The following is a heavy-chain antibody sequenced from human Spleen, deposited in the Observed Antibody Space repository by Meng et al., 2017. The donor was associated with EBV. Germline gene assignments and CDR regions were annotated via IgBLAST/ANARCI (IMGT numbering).Heavy chain of an antibody. D-gene: IGHD4-23*01. J-gene: IGHJ4*02. CDR2: ISGYNGHT. CDR1: GYSFTSQG. V-gene: IGHV1-18*01. CDR3: ARESDYGANWYYFDY. Sequence: QGQLARSGAEVKKPGASVKVSCKASGYSFTSQGIHWVRQAPGQGLEWMGWISGYNGHTNYAQKFQDRVTMTTDTSTSTAYMELRSLTSDDTAVYYCARESDYGANWYYFDYWGQGTLVTVSS.